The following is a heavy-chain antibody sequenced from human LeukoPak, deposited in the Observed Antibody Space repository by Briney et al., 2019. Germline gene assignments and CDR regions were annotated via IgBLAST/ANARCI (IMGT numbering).Heavy chain of an antibody. Sequence: SETLSRTCTVSGGSSSSYYWSWIRQPPGKGLEWIGYIYYSGSTDYNPSLKSRVTISVDTSKNQFSLKLSSVTAADTAVYYCARAPVQLLYGGMDVWGQGTTVTVSS. CDR3: ARAPVQLLYGGMDV. CDR1: GGSSSSYY. J-gene: IGHJ6*02. V-gene: IGHV4-59*01. D-gene: IGHD2-2*02. CDR2: IYYSGST.